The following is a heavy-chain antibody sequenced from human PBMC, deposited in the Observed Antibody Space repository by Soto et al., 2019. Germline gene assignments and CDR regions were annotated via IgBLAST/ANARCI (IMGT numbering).Heavy chain of an antibody. Sequence: QVQLVQSGAEVKKPGSSVKVSCKASGGTFSSYPISWVRQAPGQGLEWMGRIIPILGIANYAQKFQGRVTITADKSTSTAYMELSSLRCEDTAVYYCARDEGVVVVVAAALGWFDPWGQGTLVTVSS. CDR1: GGTFSSYP. D-gene: IGHD2-15*01. J-gene: IGHJ5*02. CDR3: ARDEGVVVVVAAALGWFDP. V-gene: IGHV1-69*04. CDR2: IIPILGIA.